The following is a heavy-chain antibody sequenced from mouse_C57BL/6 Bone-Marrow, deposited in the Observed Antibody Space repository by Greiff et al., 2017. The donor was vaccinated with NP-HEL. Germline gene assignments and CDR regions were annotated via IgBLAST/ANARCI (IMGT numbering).Heavy chain of an antibody. CDR3: ARGGSSYPYWYFDV. Sequence: QVQLKQPGAELVKPGASVKMSCKASGYTFTSYWITWVKQRPGQGLEWIGDIYPGSGSTNYNEKFKSKATLTVDTSSSTAYMQLSSLTSEDSAVYYCARGGSSYPYWYFDVWGTGTTVTVSS. D-gene: IGHD1-1*01. J-gene: IGHJ1*03. CDR1: GYTFTSYW. CDR2: IYPGSGST. V-gene: IGHV1-55*01.